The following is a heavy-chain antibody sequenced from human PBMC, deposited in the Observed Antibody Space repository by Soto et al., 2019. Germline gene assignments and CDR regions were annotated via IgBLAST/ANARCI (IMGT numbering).Heavy chain of an antibody. CDR3: ARQPAHVYEYSPKCFDP. V-gene: IGHV3-48*03. J-gene: IGHJ5*02. CDR1: GFTFSSYE. D-gene: IGHD3-16*01. Sequence: EVLLVESGGGLVQPGGSLRLSCTASGFTFSSYEMNWVRQAPGKGLEWISYISTSGRTICDAGSVKGRFTISRDNTRNTLFLQMDSLRPEDTAVYYCARQPAHVYEYSPKCFDPWGQGTLVIVSS. CDR2: ISTSGRTI.